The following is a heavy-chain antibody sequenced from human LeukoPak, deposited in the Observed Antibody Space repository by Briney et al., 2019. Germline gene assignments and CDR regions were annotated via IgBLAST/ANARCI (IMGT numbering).Heavy chain of an antibody. CDR2: ISGTGGYT. CDR1: GFTFSSYA. D-gene: IGHD2-2*01. J-gene: IGHJ4*02. CDR3: AKDHLRCSTSCYRDY. V-gene: IGHV3-23*01. Sequence: GGSLRLSCAASGFTFSSYAMTWVRQAPGKGLEWVSGISGTGGYTYYADSVKGRFTISRDNSKNTLYLQMNSLRAVDTAVYYCAKDHLRCSTSCYRDYWGQGTLVTVSS.